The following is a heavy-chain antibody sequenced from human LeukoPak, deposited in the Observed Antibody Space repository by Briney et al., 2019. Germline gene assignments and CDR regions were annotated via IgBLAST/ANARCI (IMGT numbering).Heavy chain of an antibody. D-gene: IGHD1-26*01. Sequence: GGSLRLSCAASGFTFSSYGMHWVRQAPGKGLEWVAVISYDGSNKYYADSVKGRFTISRDNSKNTLYLQMNSLRAEDTAVYYCAKDQVGATGGWGQGTLVTVSS. J-gene: IGHJ4*02. CDR2: ISYDGSNK. CDR3: AKDQVGATGG. CDR1: GFTFSSYG. V-gene: IGHV3-30*18.